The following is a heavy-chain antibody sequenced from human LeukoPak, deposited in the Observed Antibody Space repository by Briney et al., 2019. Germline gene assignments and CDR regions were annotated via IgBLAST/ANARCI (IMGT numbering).Heavy chain of an antibody. CDR1: GGSISSYY. CDR2: IYYSGST. J-gene: IGHJ4*02. CDR3: ARYKGYCSSTSCYSLGNDY. V-gene: IGHV4-59*01. D-gene: IGHD2-2*01. Sequence: SETLSLTCTVSGGSISSYYWSWIRQPPGKGLEWIGYIYYSGSTNYNPSLKSRVTISVDTSKNQFSLKLSSVTAADTAVYYCARYKGYCSSTSCYSLGNDYWGQGTLVTVSS.